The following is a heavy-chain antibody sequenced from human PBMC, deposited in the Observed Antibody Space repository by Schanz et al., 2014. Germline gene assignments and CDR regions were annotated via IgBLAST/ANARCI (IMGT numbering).Heavy chain of an antibody. D-gene: IGHD6-19*01. CDR1: GFTFSDSW. Sequence: EVQLVESGGAVVQPGGSLRLSCAASGFTFSDSWMHWVRQAPGKGLVWVSRTSNDGSFTTFADSVKGRFTISRDNAKNTLYLQMNSLRAEDTAVYYCAKCIGWYGRCAFDIWGQGTMVTVSS. CDR3: AKCIGWYGRCAFDI. CDR2: TSNDGSFT. J-gene: IGHJ3*02. V-gene: IGHV3-74*02.